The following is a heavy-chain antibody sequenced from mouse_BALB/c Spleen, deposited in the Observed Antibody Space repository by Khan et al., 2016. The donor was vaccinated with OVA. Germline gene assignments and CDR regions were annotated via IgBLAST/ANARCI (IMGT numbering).Heavy chain of an antibody. CDR1: GFNIKDTY. J-gene: IGHJ2*01. V-gene: IGHV14-3*02. CDR3: ASINA. CDR2: IDPANGNT. D-gene: IGHD1-3*01. Sequence: VRLQQSGAELVKPGASVKLSCTASGFNIKDTYMHWVKQRPEQGLEWIGRIDPANGNTKYDPKFQGKATITADTSSNTAYLHLSSLTSEDTGVYYCASINAWGQGTTLTVSA.